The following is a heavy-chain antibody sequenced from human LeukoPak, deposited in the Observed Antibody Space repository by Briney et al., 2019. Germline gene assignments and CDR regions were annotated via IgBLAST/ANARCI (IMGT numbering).Heavy chain of an antibody. Sequence: GASVKVSCKASGYTFTGYYMHWVRQAPGQGLEWMGIINPSGGSTSYAQKFQGRVTMTRDMSTSTVYMELSSLRSEDTAVYYCARDRARDIVATFPPYYYYYMDVWGKGTTVTVSS. CDR3: ARDRARDIVATFPPYYYYYMDV. D-gene: IGHD5-12*01. J-gene: IGHJ6*03. CDR2: INPSGGST. V-gene: IGHV1-46*01. CDR1: GYTFTGYY.